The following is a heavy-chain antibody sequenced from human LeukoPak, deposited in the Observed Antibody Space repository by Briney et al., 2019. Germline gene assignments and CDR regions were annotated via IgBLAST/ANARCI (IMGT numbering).Heavy chain of an antibody. CDR2: ISSSSSYI. V-gene: IGHV3-21*01. CDR3: ARLDNWNYRGLDY. CDR1: GFTFSSYS. D-gene: IGHD1-7*01. Sequence: GGSLRLSCAASGFTFSSYSMNWVRQAPGKGLEWVSSISSSSSYIYYADSVKGRFTISRDNAKNSLYLQMNSLRAEDTAVYYCARLDNWNYRGLDYWGQGTLVTVSS. J-gene: IGHJ4*02.